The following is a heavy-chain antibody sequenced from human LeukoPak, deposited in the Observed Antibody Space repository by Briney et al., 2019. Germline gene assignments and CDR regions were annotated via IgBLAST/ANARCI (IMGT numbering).Heavy chain of an antibody. CDR1: GVSISSSNSY. Sequence: SETLSLTCTVSGVSISSSNSYWGWIRQPPGKGLEWIGSIYYSGNTYYNASLKSQVSISIDTSKNQFSLKLSSVTAADTAVYYCARDRVGQQLVGRNYYYYYMDVWGKGTTVTISS. D-gene: IGHD6-13*01. CDR3: ARDRVGQQLVGRNYYYYYMDV. CDR2: IYYSGNT. V-gene: IGHV4-39*07. J-gene: IGHJ6*03.